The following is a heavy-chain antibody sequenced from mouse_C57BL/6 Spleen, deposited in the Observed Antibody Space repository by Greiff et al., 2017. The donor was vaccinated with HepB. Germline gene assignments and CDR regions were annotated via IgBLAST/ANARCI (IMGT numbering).Heavy chain of an antibody. CDR3: ARDTTLGGYVDV. CDR1: GFTFSDYG. CDR2: ISSGSSTI. J-gene: IGHJ1*03. Sequence: EVMLVESGGGLVKPGGSLKLSCAASGFTFSDYGMHWVRQAPEKGLEWVAYISSGSSTIYYADTVKGRFTISRDNAKNTLFLQMTSLRSEDTAMYYCARDTTLGGYVDVWGTGTTVTVSS. V-gene: IGHV5-17*01. D-gene: IGHD5-5*01.